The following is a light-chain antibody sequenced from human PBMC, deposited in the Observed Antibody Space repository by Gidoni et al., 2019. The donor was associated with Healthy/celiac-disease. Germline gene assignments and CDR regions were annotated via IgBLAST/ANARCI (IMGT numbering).Light chain of an antibody. CDR3: QVWDSSSDHYV. Sequence: SYVLTQPPSVSVAPGQTARITCGGNNIGGKSVHWYQQKPGQAPVLVVYDDSDRPSWIPERFSGSNSGNTATLTISRVEAGDEADYYCQVWDSSSDHYVFGTGTKVTVL. J-gene: IGLJ1*01. CDR2: DDS. V-gene: IGLV3-21*02. CDR1: NIGGKS.